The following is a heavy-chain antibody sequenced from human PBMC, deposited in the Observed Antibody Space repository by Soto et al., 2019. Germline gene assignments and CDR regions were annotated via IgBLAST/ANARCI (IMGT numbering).Heavy chain of an antibody. V-gene: IGHV1-69*01. J-gene: IGHJ6*02. D-gene: IGHD3-10*01. CDR2: IIAIYGTA. Sequence: QVQLVQSGAEVKKPGSSVKVSCKASGCTFSSYAINWVRQAPGQGLEWMGGIIAIYGTANYAQKFQGRVTITADEATSTAYMEASRLRTEDTGVYYDARDLDSGENYYYCGMDVWGQGTTVTVSS. CDR1: GCTFSSYA. CDR3: ARDLDSGENYYYCGMDV.